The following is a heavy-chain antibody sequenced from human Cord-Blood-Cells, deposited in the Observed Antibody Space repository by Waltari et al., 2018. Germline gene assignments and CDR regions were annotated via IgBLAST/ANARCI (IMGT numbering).Heavy chain of an antibody. CDR2: ISGSGGST. CDR3: AKQEWELLAFDI. CDR1: GFTFSSYA. D-gene: IGHD1-26*01. V-gene: IGHV3-23*01. Sequence: EVQLLESGGGLVQPGGSLRLSCAASGFTFSSYAMSWVRQAPGKGLEWVSAISGSGGSTYYADSVKGRFTISRDNSKNTLYLQMNSLRAEDTAVNYCAKQEWELLAFDIWGQGTMVTVSS. J-gene: IGHJ3*02.